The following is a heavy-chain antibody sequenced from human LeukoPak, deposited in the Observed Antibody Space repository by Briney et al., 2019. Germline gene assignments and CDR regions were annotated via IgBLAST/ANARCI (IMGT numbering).Heavy chain of an antibody. CDR2: IYPSGTT. V-gene: IGHV4-4*07. CDR1: GGSISGNL. D-gene: IGHD1-26*01. Sequence: PSETLSLTCTVSGGSISGNLWSWIRQPAGKGLEWIGRIYPSGTTNYSPSLKSRVTMSVDTSKKHFSLRLSSVTAADTAVYYCARTTKTYYFDYWGQGTLVTVSS. J-gene: IGHJ4*02. CDR3: ARTTKTYYFDY.